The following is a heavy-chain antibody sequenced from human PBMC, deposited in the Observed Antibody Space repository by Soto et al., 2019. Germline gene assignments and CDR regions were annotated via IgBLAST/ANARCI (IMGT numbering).Heavy chain of an antibody. CDR2: IKQDGSEK. J-gene: IGHJ4*02. CDR1: GFTFSSYW. D-gene: IGHD2-15*01. Sequence: PGGSLRLSCAASGFTFSSYWMSWVRQAPGKGLEWVANIKQDGSEKYYVDSVKGRFTISRDNAKNSLYLQMNSLRAEDTAVYYCASWWTRYCSGGSCYRGFDYWGQGTLVTVSS. V-gene: IGHV3-7*01. CDR3: ASWWTRYCSGGSCYRGFDY.